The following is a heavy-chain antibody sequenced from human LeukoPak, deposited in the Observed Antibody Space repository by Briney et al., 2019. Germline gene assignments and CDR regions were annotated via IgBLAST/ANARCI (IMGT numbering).Heavy chain of an antibody. D-gene: IGHD1-26*01. CDR1: GGSFSGDF. V-gene: IGHV4-34*01. CDR3: ATNTGSYFAWFDY. CDR2: INHGGST. Sequence: SETLSLTCAVYGGSFSGDFWSWIRQSPGKGLEWIGEINHGGSTTYNPSLQSRVTMSMDTSKNQVSLKLSSVSAADSAVYSCATNTGSYFAWFDYWGQGALVTVSS. J-gene: IGHJ4*02.